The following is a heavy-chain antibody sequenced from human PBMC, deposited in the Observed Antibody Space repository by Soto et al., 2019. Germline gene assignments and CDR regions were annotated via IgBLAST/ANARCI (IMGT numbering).Heavy chain of an antibody. J-gene: IGHJ6*04. Sequence: SETLSLTCTVSGGSISSSSYYWGWIRQPPGKGLEWIGSIYYSGSTYYNPSLKSRVTISVDTSKNQISLKLSSVTAADTVVFYCARQTSGGLYYYYYYGMDVWGKGTTVT. CDR2: IYYSGST. D-gene: IGHD5-12*01. V-gene: IGHV4-39*01. CDR1: GGSISSSSYY. CDR3: ARQTSGGLYYYYYYGMDV.